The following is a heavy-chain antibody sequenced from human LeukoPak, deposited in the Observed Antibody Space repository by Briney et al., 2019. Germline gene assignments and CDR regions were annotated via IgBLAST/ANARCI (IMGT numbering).Heavy chain of an antibody. CDR2: ISSSSSYI. CDR3: ARGSYHLREDGRVDWFDP. CDR1: GFTFSSYS. J-gene: IGHJ5*02. Sequence: GGSLRLSCAASGFTFSSYSMNWVRQAPGKGLEWVSSISSSSSYIYYADSVKGRFTISRDNAKNSLYLQMNSLRAEDTAVYYCARGSYHLREDGRVDWFDPWGQGTLVTVSS. D-gene: IGHD2-2*01. V-gene: IGHV3-21*01.